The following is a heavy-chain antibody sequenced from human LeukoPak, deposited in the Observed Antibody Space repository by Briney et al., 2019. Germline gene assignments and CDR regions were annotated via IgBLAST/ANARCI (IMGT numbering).Heavy chain of an antibody. J-gene: IGHJ6*03. Sequence: SETLSLTCTVPGGSISSYYWSWIRQPAGKGLEWIGRIYTSGSTNYNPSLKSRVTMSVDTSKNQFSLKLSSVTAADTAVYYCARDFPEYSSSSYAGRYYYYYMDVWGKGTTVTVSS. CDR2: IYTSGST. D-gene: IGHD6-6*01. CDR3: ARDFPEYSSSSYAGRYYYYYMDV. CDR1: GGSISSYY. V-gene: IGHV4-4*07.